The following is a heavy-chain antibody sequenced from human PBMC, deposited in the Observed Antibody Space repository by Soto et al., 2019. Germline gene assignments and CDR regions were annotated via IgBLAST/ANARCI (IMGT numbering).Heavy chain of an antibody. Sequence: GESLKISCKGSGYSFTSYWIGWVRQVPGKGLEWMGIIYPGDSDTRYSPSFQGQVTISADKSISTAYLQWSSLKASDTAMYYCARPPPHYYDSSGSETAFDIWGQGTMVTVSS. J-gene: IGHJ3*02. CDR2: IYPGDSDT. CDR1: GYSFTSYW. D-gene: IGHD3-22*01. CDR3: ARPPPHYYDSSGSETAFDI. V-gene: IGHV5-51*01.